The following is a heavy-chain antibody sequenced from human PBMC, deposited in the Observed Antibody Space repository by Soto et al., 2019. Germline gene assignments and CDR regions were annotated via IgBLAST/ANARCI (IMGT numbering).Heavy chain of an antibody. CDR2: IYYSGIT. Sequence: TLSLTCTVSGGSISSGGYYWSWIRQHPGKGLEWIGYIYYSGITYYNPSLKSRVTISLDTSKNPFSLKLSSVTAGEKEVYYCARALAVAGVNWFDPWGQGTLVTVAS. J-gene: IGHJ5*02. CDR3: ARALAVAGVNWFDP. CDR1: GGSISSGGYY. V-gene: IGHV4-31*03. D-gene: IGHD6-19*01.